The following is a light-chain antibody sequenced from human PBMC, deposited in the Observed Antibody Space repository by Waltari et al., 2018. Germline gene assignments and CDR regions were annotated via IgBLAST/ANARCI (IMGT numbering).Light chain of an antibody. CDR3: SSYAGSNNLV. Sequence: QSALTQPPSASGSPGQSVTIPCTGTSSDVGGYNYVPWYQQHPGKAPKLMIYEVSKRPSGVPARFSGSKSGNTASLTVSGLQAEDEADYYCSSYAGSNNLVFGGGTKLTVL. CDR2: EVS. V-gene: IGLV2-8*01. CDR1: SSDVGGYNY. J-gene: IGLJ2*01.